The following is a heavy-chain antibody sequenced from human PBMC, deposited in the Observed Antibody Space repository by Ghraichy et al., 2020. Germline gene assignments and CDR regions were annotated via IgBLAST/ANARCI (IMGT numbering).Heavy chain of an antibody. CDR2: IYYTGGP. V-gene: IGHV4-59*01. D-gene: IGHD2-8*01. CDR3: ARVRGTSWSGAFDI. CDR1: GASINAYY. Sequence: LSLTCTVSGASINAYYWGWIRQSPGKGLEWIGSIYYTGGPSYSPSLKSRVTISIDTSKNQFSLKLNSVAAADTAVYYCARVRGTSWSGAFDIWGQGTTVTISS. J-gene: IGHJ3*02.